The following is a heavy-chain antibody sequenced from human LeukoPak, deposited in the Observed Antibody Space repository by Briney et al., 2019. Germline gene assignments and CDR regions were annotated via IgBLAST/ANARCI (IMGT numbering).Heavy chain of an antibody. V-gene: IGHV4-4*09. J-gene: IGHJ6*03. D-gene: IGHD6-19*01. CDR3: AREAGYSSGWYNYYYYMDV. CDR1: GGSISSYY. CDR2: IYTSGST. Sequence: SETLSLTCTVSGGSISSYYLSWIRQPPGKGLEWIGYIYTSGSTNYHPSLKRRVTRSVDTSKNQFSLKLSSVTAADTAVYYCAREAGYSSGWYNYYYYMDVWGKGTTVTVSS.